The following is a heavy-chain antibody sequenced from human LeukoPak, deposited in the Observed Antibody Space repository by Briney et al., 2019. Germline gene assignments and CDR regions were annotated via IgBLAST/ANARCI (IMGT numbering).Heavy chain of an antibody. V-gene: IGHV4-34*01. J-gene: IGHJ6*03. CDR1: GGSFSGYY. Sequence: SETLSVTCAVYGGSFSGYYWSWIRQPPGKGPEWIGEINHSGSTNYNPSLKSRVTISVDTSKNQFSLKLSSVTAADTAVYYCARVDYYYMDVWGKGTTVTVSS. CDR3: ARVDYYYMDV. CDR2: INHSGST.